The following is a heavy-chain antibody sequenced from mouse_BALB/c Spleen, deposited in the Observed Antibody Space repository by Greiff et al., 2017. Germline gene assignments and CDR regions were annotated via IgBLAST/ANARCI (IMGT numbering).Heavy chain of an antibody. CDR3: ARHKTTATAMDY. Sequence: VQLVESGPDLVAPSQSLSITCTVSGFSLTSYGVHWVRQPPGKGLELLVVIWSDGSTTYNSALKSRLSISKDNSKSQVFLKMNSLQTDDTAMYYCARHKTTATAMDYWGQGTSVTVSS. J-gene: IGHJ4*01. D-gene: IGHD1-2*01. CDR1: GFSLTSYG. CDR2: IWSDGST. V-gene: IGHV2-6-2*01.